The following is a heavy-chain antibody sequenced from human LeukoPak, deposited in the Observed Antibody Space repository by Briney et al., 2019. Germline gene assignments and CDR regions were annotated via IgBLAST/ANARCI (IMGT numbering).Heavy chain of an antibody. CDR2: ISSSGGTI. CDR3: AREYSYGSGVDY. D-gene: IGHD5-18*01. CDR1: GFTFSSYS. J-gene: IGHJ4*02. Sequence: GESLRLSCAASGFTFSSYSMNWVRQAPGKGLEWVAYISSSGGTISYADSVRGRFTISRDNAKNSLYLQMGSLRDEDTAMYYCAREYSYGSGVDYWGQGTLVTVSS. V-gene: IGHV3-48*02.